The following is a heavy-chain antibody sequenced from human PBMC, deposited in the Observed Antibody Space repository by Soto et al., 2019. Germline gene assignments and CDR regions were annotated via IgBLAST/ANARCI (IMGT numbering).Heavy chain of an antibody. CDR3: QSQGSIKYYNKGIDV. Sequence: VGSLVRSCSSSVFAFWSYSITLFLQAPVKGLEWVSVISGGGVNTYYSDSVRCRSTISRDNYKNILYLQMNSLRAEDTAVYYCQSQGSIKYYNKGIDVCGKGHAVPVS. J-gene: IGHJ6*04. CDR1: VFAFWSYS. V-gene: IGHV3-23*01. CDR2: ISGGGVNT. D-gene: IGHD1-26*01.